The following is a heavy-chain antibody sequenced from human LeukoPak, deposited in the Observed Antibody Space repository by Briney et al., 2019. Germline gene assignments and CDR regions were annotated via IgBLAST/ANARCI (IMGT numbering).Heavy chain of an antibody. J-gene: IGHJ4*02. Sequence: PGGSLRLSCAASGFTFSTYGMHWVRQAPGKGLEWVAFIGHDATKIYYADSVQGRFTISRDNSKNTLYLEMNSLSGEDTALYYCAKDHVTWGNRYIDHWGQGTLGTVSS. D-gene: IGHD3-16*01. V-gene: IGHV3-30*02. CDR2: IGHDATKI. CDR1: GFTFSTYG. CDR3: AKDHVTWGNRYIDH.